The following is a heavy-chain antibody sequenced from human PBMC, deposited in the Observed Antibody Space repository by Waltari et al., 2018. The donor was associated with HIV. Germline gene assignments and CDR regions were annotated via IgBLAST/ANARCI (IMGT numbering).Heavy chain of an antibody. CDR2: ISNSGSPI. J-gene: IGHJ5*01. CDR1: GFRLSSSE. Sequence: EVQLVESGGGLVQPGGSLRPSCAASGFRLSSSELTWVRQAPGKGLEWISYISNSGSPIYYAGSVRGRFTISRDSDKNSLFLQMNSLRVEDTAVYYCARGWFDSWGQGTMVTVSS. V-gene: IGHV3-48*03. CDR3: ARGWFDS.